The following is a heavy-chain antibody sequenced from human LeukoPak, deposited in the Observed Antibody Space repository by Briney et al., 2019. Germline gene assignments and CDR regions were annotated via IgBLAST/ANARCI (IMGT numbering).Heavy chain of an antibody. CDR3: TREFTSTSGD. D-gene: IGHD1-1*01. CDR2: IYYTGNT. CDR1: GDSVSSPSHH. Sequence: SETLSLTCTVSGDSVSSPSHHWAWIRQPPGKGLEWIASIYYTGNTYYNPSLKSRLSISIDASKNYFSLKLSSVTAEDTAVDFCTREFTSTSGDWGQGTLVTVSS. V-gene: IGHV4-39*02. J-gene: IGHJ4*02.